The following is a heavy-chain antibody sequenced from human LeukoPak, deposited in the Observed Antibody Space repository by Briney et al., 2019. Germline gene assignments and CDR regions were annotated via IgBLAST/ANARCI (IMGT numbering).Heavy chain of an antibody. D-gene: IGHD3-22*01. V-gene: IGHV3-7*01. CDR1: GFTFSSYW. Sequence: GGSLRLSCAASGFTFSSYWMSWVRQAPGKGREWGANIKQDGSEKYYVDSVKGRFTISRDNAKNSRYLQMNSLRAEDTAVYYCARYYYDSTGYFDYWGQGTLVTVSS. CDR3: ARYYYDSTGYFDY. CDR2: IKQDGSEK. J-gene: IGHJ4*02.